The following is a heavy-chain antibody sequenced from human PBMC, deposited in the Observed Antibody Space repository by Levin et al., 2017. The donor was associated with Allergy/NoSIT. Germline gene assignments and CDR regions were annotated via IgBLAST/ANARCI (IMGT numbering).Heavy chain of an antibody. V-gene: IGHV4-4*07. CDR1: GGSISSYY. J-gene: IGHJ3*02. D-gene: IGHD1-1*01. CDR3: AGYYAFDI. Sequence: PGGSLRLSCTVSGGSISSYYWSWIRQPAGKGLEWIGRIYTSGSTNYNPSLKSRVTMSVDTSKNQFSLKLSSVTAADTAVYYCAGYYAFDIWGQGTMVTVSS. CDR2: IYTSGST.